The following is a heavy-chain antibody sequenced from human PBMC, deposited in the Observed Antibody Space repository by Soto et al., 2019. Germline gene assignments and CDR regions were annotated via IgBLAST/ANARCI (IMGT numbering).Heavy chain of an antibody. CDR3: AAGSGYSGYDYLGY. Sequence: QMQLVQSGPEVKKPGTSVKVSCKASGFTFTSSAVQWVRQARGQRLEWIGWSVVGSGNTNYAQKFQERVTITRDMSTSTAYMELSSLRSEDTAVYYCAAGSGYSGYDYLGYWGQGTLVTVSS. CDR1: GFTFTSSA. D-gene: IGHD5-12*01. CDR2: SVVGSGNT. V-gene: IGHV1-58*01. J-gene: IGHJ4*02.